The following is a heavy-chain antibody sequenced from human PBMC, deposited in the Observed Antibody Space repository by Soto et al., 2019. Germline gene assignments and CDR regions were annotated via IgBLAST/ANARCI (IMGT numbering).Heavy chain of an antibody. CDR2: ISVYNGKT. CDR3: ARDRIAVTDPLNSDI. CDR1: GYIFINYG. V-gene: IGHV1-18*01. Sequence: ASVKVSCKASGYIFINYGISWVRQAPGQGLEWMGWISVYNGKTNYAQKLQGRVTMTTDTSTSTAYMELRSLRSDDTAVYYCARDRIAVTDPLNSDIWGQGTMVTVSS. D-gene: IGHD6-19*01. J-gene: IGHJ3*02.